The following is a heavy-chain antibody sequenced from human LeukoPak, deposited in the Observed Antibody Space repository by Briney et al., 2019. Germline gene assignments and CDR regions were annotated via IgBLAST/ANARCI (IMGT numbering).Heavy chain of an antibody. CDR2: ISYGDGGT. CDR3: ARDEYGSGSFDY. V-gene: IGHV3-23*01. Sequence: GGSLRLSCETSGFTFSNYAMSWVRQAPGRGLEWVSGISYGDGGTYYADSVKGRFTISRDNSKNTLYLQMNSLRAEDTAVYYCARDEYGSGSFDYWGQGTLVTVSS. CDR1: GFTFSNYA. J-gene: IGHJ4*02. D-gene: IGHD3-10*01.